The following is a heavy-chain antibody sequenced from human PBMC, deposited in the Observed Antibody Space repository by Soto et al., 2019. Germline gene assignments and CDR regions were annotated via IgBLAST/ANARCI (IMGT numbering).Heavy chain of an antibody. CDR2: ISAYNGNT. J-gene: IGHJ6*02. V-gene: IGHV1-18*01. Sequence: QVQLVQSGAEVKKPGASVKVSCKASGYTFTSYGISWVRQAPGQGLEWMGWISAYNGNTNYAQKLQGRVTMTTDTSTSTAYMELRSLRSDDTAVYYCARVPIVVVPADPHYYYYGMDVWGQGTTVTVSS. CDR1: GYTFTSYG. D-gene: IGHD2-2*01. CDR3: ARVPIVVVPADPHYYYYGMDV.